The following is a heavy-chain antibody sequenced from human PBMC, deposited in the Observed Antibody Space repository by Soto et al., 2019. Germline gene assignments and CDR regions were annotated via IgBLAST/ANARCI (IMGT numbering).Heavy chain of an antibody. D-gene: IGHD2-2*02. CDR2: IIPIFGTA. CDR3: ARSYCSSTSCYTAYYYGMDV. V-gene: IGHV1-69*06. CDR1: GGTFSSYA. Sequence: QVQLVQSGAEVKKPGSSVKVSCKASGGTFSSYAISWVRQAPGQGLEWMGGIIPIFGTANYAQKFQGRVTINADKSTSTAYMELSSLRSEDTAVYYCARSYCSSTSCYTAYYYGMDVWGQGTTVTVSS. J-gene: IGHJ6*02.